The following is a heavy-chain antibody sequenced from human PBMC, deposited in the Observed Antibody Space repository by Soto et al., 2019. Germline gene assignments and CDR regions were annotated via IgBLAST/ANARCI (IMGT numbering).Heavy chain of an antibody. CDR3: AADTGPGVHGDY. D-gene: IGHD2-8*02. Sequence: ASVKVSCKASGFTFTSSAVQWVRQARGQRLEWIGWIVVGSGNTNYAQKFQERVTITRDMSTSTAYMELSSLRSEDTAVYYCAADTGPGVHGDYWGQGTLVTVSS. CDR2: IVVGSGNT. CDR1: GFTFTSSA. V-gene: IGHV1-58*01. J-gene: IGHJ4*02.